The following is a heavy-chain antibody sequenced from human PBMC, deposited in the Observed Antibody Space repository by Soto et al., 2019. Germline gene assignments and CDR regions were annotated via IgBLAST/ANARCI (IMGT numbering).Heavy chain of an antibody. CDR1: GFTFSTYW. CDR2: IKQDGSEK. J-gene: IGHJ4*02. D-gene: IGHD2-15*01. CDR3: ATHGCSGGSCHFDY. Sequence: EVQLVESGGGLVQPGGSLRLSCAASGFTFSTYWMTWVRQAPGKGLEWVANIKQDGSEKYYVDSVKGRFTISRDNAKNSLYLQMNSLRAEVTAVYYCATHGCSGGSCHFDYWGQGTLVTVSS. V-gene: IGHV3-7*01.